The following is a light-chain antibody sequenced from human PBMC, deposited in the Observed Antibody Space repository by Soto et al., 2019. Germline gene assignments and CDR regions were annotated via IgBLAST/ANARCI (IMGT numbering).Light chain of an antibody. V-gene: IGKV1-39*01. CDR1: QNIAWY. Sequence: DIQMTQSPSSLSASVGARVTITCRASQNIAWYLNWYQQKPGKAPKLLIYAASNLQSGVPSRFSGSASGTDFTLTITSLQREEFGTYYCHQSYSTPLTFGPGTKVDL. CDR2: AAS. J-gene: IGKJ3*01. CDR3: HQSYSTPLT.